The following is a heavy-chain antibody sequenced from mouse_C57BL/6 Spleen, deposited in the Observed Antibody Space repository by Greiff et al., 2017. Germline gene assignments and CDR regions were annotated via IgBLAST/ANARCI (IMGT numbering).Heavy chain of an antibody. J-gene: IGHJ1*03. V-gene: IGHV1-69*01. Sequence: VQLQQPGAELVMPGASVKLSCKASGYTFTSYWMHWVKQRHGQGLEWIGVIDPSDSYTNYNQKFKGKSTLNVAQSSSTAYMQLSSLTSEDSSVYYCARMTTVVATRYCDVWGTGTMVTVSS. D-gene: IGHD1-1*01. CDR1: GYTFTSYW. CDR2: IDPSDSYT. CDR3: ARMTTVVATRYCDV.